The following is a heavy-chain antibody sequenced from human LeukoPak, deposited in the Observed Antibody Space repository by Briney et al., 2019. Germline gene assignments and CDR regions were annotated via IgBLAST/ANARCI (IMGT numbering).Heavy chain of an antibody. Sequence: ASVKVSCKASGYTFTRYGISWVRQAPGQGLEWMGWISAYTGKTNYAQNLQGRVTMTTDTSTSTAHMKLRSLRSDDTAVFYCARAPMDSSAYYPIDAFDIWGQGTMVTVSS. CDR2: ISAYTGKT. J-gene: IGHJ3*02. V-gene: IGHV1-18*01. CDR3: ARAPMDSSAYYPIDAFDI. D-gene: IGHD3-22*01. CDR1: GYTFTRYG.